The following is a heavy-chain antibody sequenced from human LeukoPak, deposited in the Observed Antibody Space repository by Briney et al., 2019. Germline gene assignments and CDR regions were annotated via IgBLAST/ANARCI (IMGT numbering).Heavy chain of an antibody. J-gene: IGHJ5*02. CDR2: INPNSGGT. CDR3: AGGFIGSNWFDP. CDR1: GYTFTGYY. D-gene: IGHD3-16*02. V-gene: IGHV1-2*02. Sequence: ASVKVSCKASGYTFTGYYMHWVRQAPGQGLEWMGWINPNSGGTNYAQKFQGRVTVTRDTSISTAYMELSRLRSDDTAVYYCAGGFIGSNWFDPWGQGTLVTVSS.